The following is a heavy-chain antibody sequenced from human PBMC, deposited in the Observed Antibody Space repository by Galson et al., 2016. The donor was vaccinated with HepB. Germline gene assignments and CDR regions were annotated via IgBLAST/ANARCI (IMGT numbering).Heavy chain of an antibody. Sequence: SLRLSCAASGFTFDDYAMHWVRQAPGKGLEWVSGISWNSGSIDYADSVEGRFAISRDNAKNSLHLQMQSLRDEDTAVYYCASSGVRGFDKWGQGTLVTVSS. D-gene: IGHD3-10*01. CDR1: GFTFDDYA. J-gene: IGHJ4*02. CDR3: ASSGVRGFDK. CDR2: ISWNSGSI. V-gene: IGHV3-9*01.